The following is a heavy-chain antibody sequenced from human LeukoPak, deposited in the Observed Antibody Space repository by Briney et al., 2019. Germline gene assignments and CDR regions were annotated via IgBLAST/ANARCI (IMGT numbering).Heavy chain of an antibody. CDR1: DYTFTNFD. Sequence: ASVKVSCKASDYTFTNFDINWVRQAPGQGLEWMGWLNLNSGNTGYAQKFQGRVTLTRNTSTTTAYMELSRLRSDDTAVYYCARALVSPYCSSTSCYQRNSWFDPWGQGTLVTVSS. J-gene: IGHJ5*02. CDR2: LNLNSGNT. D-gene: IGHD2-2*01. V-gene: IGHV1-8*01. CDR3: ARALVSPYCSSTSCYQRNSWFDP.